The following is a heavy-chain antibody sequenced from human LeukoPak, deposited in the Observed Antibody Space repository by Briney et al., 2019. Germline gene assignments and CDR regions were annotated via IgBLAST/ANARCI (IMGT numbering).Heavy chain of an antibody. CDR2: INYSGKI. Sequence: PSETLSLTCTVSGGSMSSHYWSWIRQPPGKGLEWIGCINYSGKISYRPSLKSRVTISVDTSKNQLSLRRSSVTAADTAMYFCARTNYDLGSGYKYYFDSWGQGAPVTVSS. D-gene: IGHD3-3*01. CDR3: ARTNYDLGSGYKYYFDS. CDR1: GGSMSSHY. J-gene: IGHJ4*02. V-gene: IGHV4-59*11.